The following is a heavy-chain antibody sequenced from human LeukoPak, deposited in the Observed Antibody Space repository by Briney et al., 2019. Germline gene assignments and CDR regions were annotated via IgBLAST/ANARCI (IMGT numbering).Heavy chain of an antibody. J-gene: IGHJ4*02. V-gene: IGHV3-23*01. D-gene: IGHD4-17*01. CDR3: AQASTVTMRGDY. CDR2: ISGSGGST. Sequence: QPGGSLRLSFAVSGXTFSSYAMSWVRQAPGKGLEWVSAISGSGGSTYYADSVKGRFTISRDNSKNTLYLQMNSLRAEDTAVYYCAQASTVTMRGDYWGQGTLVTVSS. CDR1: GXTFSSYA.